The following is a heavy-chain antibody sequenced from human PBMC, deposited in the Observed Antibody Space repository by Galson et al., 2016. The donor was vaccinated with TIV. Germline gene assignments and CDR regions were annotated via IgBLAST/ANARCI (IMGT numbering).Heavy chain of an antibody. V-gene: IGHV3-66*02. D-gene: IGHD3-22*01. CDR2: IYSDGST. Sequence: SLRLSCAASEITVSDNFMTWVRQAPGKGLEWVSVIYSDGSTHYTDSVKGRFTISRDHSKNTLSLQMNSLRPEDTAVYYCARDRYYDSPGHYYYYYDGIDVWGQGTSVTVSS. J-gene: IGHJ6*02. CDR1: EITVSDNF. CDR3: ARDRYYDSPGHYYYYYDGIDV.